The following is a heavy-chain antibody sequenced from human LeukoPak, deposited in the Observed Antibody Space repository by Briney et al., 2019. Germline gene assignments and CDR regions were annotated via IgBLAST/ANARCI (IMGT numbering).Heavy chain of an antibody. Sequence: PGGSLRLSCAVSGLTFSSAWMSWVRQAPGKGLEWVGRLKSKTDGGAIDYAAPVKGRFTISRDDSKNMLYLQMNSLKTEDTAVYYCTTEPRGRYYFDYWGQGTLVTVSS. CDR3: TTEPRGRYYFDY. CDR1: GLTFSSAW. V-gene: IGHV3-15*01. J-gene: IGHJ4*02. D-gene: IGHD3-16*01. CDR2: LKSKTDGGAI.